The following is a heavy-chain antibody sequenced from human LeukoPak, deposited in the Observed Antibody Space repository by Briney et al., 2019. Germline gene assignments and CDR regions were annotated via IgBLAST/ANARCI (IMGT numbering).Heavy chain of an antibody. CDR2: IYYSGST. J-gene: IGHJ4*02. CDR1: GGSINIYY. CDR3: ARKVATTPYYFDY. V-gene: IGHV4-59*01. Sequence: SETLSLTCTVSGGSINIYYWSWLRQPPGKGLEWIGYIYYSGSTNYNPSLKRRVTISVDTSKNQFSLKLSPVNAADTAVYYCARKVATTPYYFDYWGQGTPVTVSS. D-gene: IGHD5-24*01.